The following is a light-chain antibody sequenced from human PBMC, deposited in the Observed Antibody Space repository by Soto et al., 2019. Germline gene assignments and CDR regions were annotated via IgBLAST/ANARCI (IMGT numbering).Light chain of an antibody. Sequence: QSALTQPASVSASPGQSIAISCTGTSSDIGGYNHVSWYQQHSGKAPKLMIYEVSKRPSGVSNRFSGSKSGNTASLTISGLQAEDEADYYCSSYTRRSTWVFGGGTQLTVL. V-gene: IGLV2-14*01. CDR3: SSYTRRSTWV. CDR2: EVS. J-gene: IGLJ3*02. CDR1: SSDIGGYNH.